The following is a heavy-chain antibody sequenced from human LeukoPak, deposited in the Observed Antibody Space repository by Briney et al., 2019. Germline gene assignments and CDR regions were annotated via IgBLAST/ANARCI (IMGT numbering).Heavy chain of an antibody. CDR2: ISCYNGDT. D-gene: IGHD6-19*01. J-gene: IGHJ4*02. V-gene: IGHV1-18*01. Sequence: ASVKVSCKASGYTFNHHGISWVRQAPGQGLEWMGWISCYNGDTNYAQKFQGRVTMSTDTSTSTAYMELTGLRSDDTAVYYCARDPTNTSGRYAYFDYWGQGTLVTVSS. CDR3: ARDPTNTSGRYAYFDY. CDR1: GYTFNHHG.